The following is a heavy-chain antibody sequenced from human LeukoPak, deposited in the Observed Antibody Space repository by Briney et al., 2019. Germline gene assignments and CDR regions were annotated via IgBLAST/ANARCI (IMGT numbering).Heavy chain of an antibody. D-gene: IGHD6-13*01. Sequence: ASVKVSCKASGGTFSSYAISWVRQAPGQGLEWMGGIIPIFGTANYAQKFQGRVTITADESTSTAYMELSSLRSEDTAVYYCAGHLPSQYSSSWHEDYWGQGTLVTVSS. CDR3: AGHLPSQYSSSWHEDY. J-gene: IGHJ4*02. CDR2: IIPIFGTA. CDR1: GGTFSSYA. V-gene: IGHV1-69*13.